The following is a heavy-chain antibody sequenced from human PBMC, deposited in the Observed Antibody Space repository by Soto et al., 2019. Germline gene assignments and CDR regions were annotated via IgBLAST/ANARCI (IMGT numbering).Heavy chain of an antibody. CDR1: GFTVSNNY. CDR3: ADYNHKCY. V-gene: IGHV3-66*01. Sequence: GGSLRLSCAASGFTVSNNYMSWVRQAPGKGLEWVSLIYSGGSTYYADSVKGRFTISRDSSKNTLYLQMNSLRAEDTAMYYCADYNHKCYWGQGTLVTVSS. CDR2: IYSGGST. D-gene: IGHD3-10*01. J-gene: IGHJ4*02.